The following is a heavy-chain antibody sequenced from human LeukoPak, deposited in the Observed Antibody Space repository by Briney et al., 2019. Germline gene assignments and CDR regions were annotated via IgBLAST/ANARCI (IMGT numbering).Heavy chain of an antibody. D-gene: IGHD6-19*01. CDR2: INHSGST. V-gene: IGHV4-34*01. Sequence: PSETLSLTCAVYGGSFSGYYWSWIRQPPGKGLEWIGEINHSGSTNYNPSLKSRVTISVDTSKNQFSLKLSSVTAADTAVYYCARTGLSSGWHNDAFDIWGQGTMVTVSS. J-gene: IGHJ3*02. CDR3: ARTGLSSGWHNDAFDI. CDR1: GGSFSGYY.